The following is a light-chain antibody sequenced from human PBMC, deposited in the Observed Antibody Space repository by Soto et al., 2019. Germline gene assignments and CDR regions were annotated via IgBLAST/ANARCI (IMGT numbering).Light chain of an antibody. Sequence: ALTQPASVSGSPGQSITISCTGTSSDVGGYNYVSWYQQYPGKAPKLMIYDVSNRPSGVSNRFSGSKSGNTASLTISGLQAEDEADYYCSSYTISNTLVFGSGTKVTVL. CDR1: SSDVGGYNY. CDR3: SSYTISNTLV. CDR2: DVS. V-gene: IGLV2-14*01. J-gene: IGLJ1*01.